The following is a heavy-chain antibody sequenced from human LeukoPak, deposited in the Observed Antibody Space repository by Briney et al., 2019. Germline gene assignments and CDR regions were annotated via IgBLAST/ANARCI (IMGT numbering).Heavy chain of an antibody. CDR2: IYYSVTT. CDR1: GGSISSSDYY. Sequence: SETLSLTCTVSGGSISSSDYYWGWIRQPPGKGLEWIGSIYYSVTTYYNPSLKSRVTISVDTSKNRFSLKLNSVTAADTAVYYCARDRLRWPKIDYWGQGTLVTVSS. CDR3: ARDRLRWPKIDY. J-gene: IGHJ4*02. D-gene: IGHD4-23*01. V-gene: IGHV4-39*07.